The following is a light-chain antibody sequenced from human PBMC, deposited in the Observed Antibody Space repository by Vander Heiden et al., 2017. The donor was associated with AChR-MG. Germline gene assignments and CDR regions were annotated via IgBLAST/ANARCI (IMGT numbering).Light chain of an antibody. V-gene: IGKV3-15*01. CDR1: QSVSSN. Sequence: IVMTPSPATLSVSPGERATLSCRASQSVSSNLAWYQLKPGQVPRLLIYGASTRATGIPARFSDSGSGTEFTLTISSLQSEDFAIYYCQQYNNWPPYTFGQGTMVEIK. J-gene: IGKJ2*01. CDR2: GAS. CDR3: QQYNNWPPYT.